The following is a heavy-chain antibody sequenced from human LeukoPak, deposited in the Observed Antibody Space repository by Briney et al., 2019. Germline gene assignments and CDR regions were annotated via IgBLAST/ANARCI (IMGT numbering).Heavy chain of an antibody. J-gene: IGHJ4*02. V-gene: IGHV4-39*07. D-gene: IGHD3-10*01. Sequence: SETLSLTCTVSGGSISSSSYYWGWIRQPPGKGLEWIGRIYYIGRTYYNPSIKSPVTISVDTSKNQSSLKLSSVTAADTAVYYCARVLSGFGELYYVYWGEGSLVTVSS. CDR1: GGSISSSSYY. CDR3: ARVLSGFGELYYVY. CDR2: IYYIGRT.